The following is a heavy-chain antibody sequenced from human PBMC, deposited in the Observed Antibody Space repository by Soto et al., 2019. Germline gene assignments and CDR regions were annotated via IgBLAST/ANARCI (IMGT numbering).Heavy chain of an antibody. D-gene: IGHD2-2*03. CDR3: SLGIVLIPATIDDYMDV. J-gene: IGHJ6*03. V-gene: IGHV3-73*01. Sequence: EEQLVESGGGLVQPGGSLKLSCAASGFNLSGSAVHWVRQASGKGLEWVDRIRSKAKSYATAYGASVRGRFTISRDDSKNTAYLQMNSVKTEDTAVYYCSLGIVLIPATIDDYMDVWGKGTTVTVSS. CDR2: IRSKAKSYAT. CDR1: GFNLSGSA.